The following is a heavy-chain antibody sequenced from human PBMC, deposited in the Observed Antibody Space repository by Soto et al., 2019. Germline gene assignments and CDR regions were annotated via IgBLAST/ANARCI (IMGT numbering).Heavy chain of an antibody. Sequence: QLQLQESGPGLVKPSETLSLTCTVSGGSISSSGYYWGWIRQPPGKGLEWIGTIYYSGSTYYNPSRTSRVTISVDTSKNQFSLKLSSVTAADTAVYYCARQFSVYGDYGRYFDFWGQGTLVTVSS. CDR1: GGSISSSGYY. V-gene: IGHV4-39*01. D-gene: IGHD4-17*01. CDR3: ARQFSVYGDYGRYFDF. J-gene: IGHJ4*02. CDR2: IYYSGST.